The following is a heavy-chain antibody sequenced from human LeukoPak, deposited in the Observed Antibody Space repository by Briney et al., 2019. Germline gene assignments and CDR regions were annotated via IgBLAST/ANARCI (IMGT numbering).Heavy chain of an antibody. V-gene: IGHV5-10-1*01. J-gene: IGHJ6*02. D-gene: IGHD4-23*01. CDR1: GYSFTSYW. CDR2: IDPSDSYT. Sequence: GESLKISCKGSGYSFTSYWISWVRQMPGKGLEWVGRIDPSDSYTNYSPSFQGHVTISADKSISTAYLQWSNLKASDTAMYYCARRSTVVTPDDYYYGMDVWGQGTTVTVSS. CDR3: ARRSTVVTPDDYYYGMDV.